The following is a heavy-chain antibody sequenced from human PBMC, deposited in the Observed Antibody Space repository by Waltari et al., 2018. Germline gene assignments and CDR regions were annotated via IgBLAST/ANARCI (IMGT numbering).Heavy chain of an antibody. V-gene: IGHV4-31*03. CDR1: GGSISSGGYY. Sequence: QVQLQESGPGLVKPSQTLSLTCTVSGGSISSGGYYWRWIRQHPGKGLEWIGYIYHSGSTYYNPSLKSRVTISVDRSKNQFSLKLSSVTAADTAVYYCARGSKVVVTQVGYFDYWGQGTTVTVSS. CDR2: IYHSGST. J-gene: IGHJ4*03. D-gene: IGHD3-22*01. CDR3: ARGSKVVVTQVGYFDY.